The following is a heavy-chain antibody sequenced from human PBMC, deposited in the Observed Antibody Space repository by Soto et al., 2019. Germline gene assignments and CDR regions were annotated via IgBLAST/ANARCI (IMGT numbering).Heavy chain of an antibody. D-gene: IGHD4-4*01. Sequence: SETLSLTCTVSGGSISSGGYYWSWIRQHPGKGLEWIGYIYYSGSTYYNPSLKSRVTISADTSKNQFSLKLSSVTAADTAVYYCARDEYSNAKGMDVWGQGTTVTVSS. CDR3: ARDEYSNAKGMDV. V-gene: IGHV4-31*03. J-gene: IGHJ6*02. CDR2: IYYSGST. CDR1: GGSISSGGYY.